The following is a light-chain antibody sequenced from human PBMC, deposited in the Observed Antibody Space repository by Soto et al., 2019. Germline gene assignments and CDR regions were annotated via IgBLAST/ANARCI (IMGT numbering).Light chain of an antibody. CDR1: QCISRW. Sequence: DIQMTESPSTLSASVGDSVSITCRASQCISRWLAWYQQKPGKAPKILIHKASSLQSGVPSRFSGSGSGTDFTLTISSLHPDDFPTYYCQQYNSYSPTFGQGTKVDIK. V-gene: IGKV1-5*03. CDR3: QQYNSYSPT. J-gene: IGKJ1*01. CDR2: KAS.